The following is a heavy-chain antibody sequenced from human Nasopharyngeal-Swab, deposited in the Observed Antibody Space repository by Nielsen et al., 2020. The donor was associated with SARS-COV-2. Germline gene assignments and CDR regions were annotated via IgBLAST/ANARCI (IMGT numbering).Heavy chain of an antibody. V-gene: IGHV4-61*02. CDR1: GGSISSGSYY. CDR3: ASTAMGIGIGSEYYFDY. J-gene: IGHJ4*02. Sequence: LRLSCTVSGGSISSGSYYWSWIRQPAGKGLEWIGRIYTSGSTNYNPSLKSRVTISVDTSKNQFSLKLSSVTAADTAVYSCASTAMGIGIGSEYYFDYWGQGTLVTVSS. CDR2: IYTSGST. D-gene: IGHD5-18*01.